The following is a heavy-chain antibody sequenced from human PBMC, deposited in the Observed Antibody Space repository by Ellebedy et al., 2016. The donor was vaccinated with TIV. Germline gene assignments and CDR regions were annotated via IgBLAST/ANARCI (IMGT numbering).Heavy chain of an antibody. CDR3: ARDNSGYTDL. J-gene: IGHJ5*02. Sequence: PGGSLRLSCAASGFTFSSYWMSWVRQAPGKGLEWVANIKQDGSEKYYVDSVKGRFTISRDYAKNSLFLQMNSLSAEDTAVYYCARDNSGYTDLWGQGTKVTVSS. V-gene: IGHV3-7*01. CDR1: GFTFSSYW. D-gene: IGHD5-18*01. CDR2: IKQDGSEK.